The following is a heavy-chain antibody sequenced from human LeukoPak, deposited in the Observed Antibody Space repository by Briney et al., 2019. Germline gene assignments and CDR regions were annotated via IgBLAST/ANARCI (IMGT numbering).Heavy chain of an antibody. CDR3: AKDGEFLRGAVADHFDY. D-gene: IGHD6-19*01. CDR2: ISGIGGST. V-gene: IGHV3-23*01. J-gene: IGHJ4*02. Sequence: GGSLRLSCAASAFTFSSYAMSWVRQDPEEGREWVSAISGIGGSTYSADSAKGRFTISRDNSKNTLYLQMNSLRAEDTAVYYCAKDGEFLRGAVADHFDYWGQGTLVTVSS. CDR1: AFTFSSYA.